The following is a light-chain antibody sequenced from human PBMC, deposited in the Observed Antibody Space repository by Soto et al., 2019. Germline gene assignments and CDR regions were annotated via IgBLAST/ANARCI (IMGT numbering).Light chain of an antibody. V-gene: IGKV1-39*01. CDR1: QTITTY. J-gene: IGKJ1*01. CDR3: QQRHSTPWT. CDR2: GAS. Sequence: DIQMTQSPSSLSASVGDRVTITCRASQTITTYLNWYQQKPGKAPKLLIYGASSLQSGVPSRFTGSGSGTEFPLTISSLQPEDFATYHCQQRHSTPWTFGQGTKVEIK.